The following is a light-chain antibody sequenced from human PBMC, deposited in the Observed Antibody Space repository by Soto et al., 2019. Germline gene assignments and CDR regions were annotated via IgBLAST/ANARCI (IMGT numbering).Light chain of an antibody. Sequence: EIVMTQSPVTLSVSPGERSTLSCSASQSVNSKLAWYQQKPGRAPRLLIYGASTRATGIPARFSGSGSGTEFTLTISSLQSEDFAVYYCQQYNNWWTFGQGTKVDIK. CDR3: QQYNNWWT. CDR1: QSVNSK. CDR2: GAS. V-gene: IGKV3-15*01. J-gene: IGKJ1*01.